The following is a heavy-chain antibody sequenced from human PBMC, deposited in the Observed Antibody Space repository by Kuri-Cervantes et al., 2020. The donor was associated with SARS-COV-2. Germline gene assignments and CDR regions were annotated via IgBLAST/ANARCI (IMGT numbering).Heavy chain of an antibody. Sequence: GESLKISCAASGITVSTNYMNWVRQAPGKGLEWLSVMYSGRSTYYADSVKGRFTISRDTSKNTVYLQMNSLRAEDTAVYYCARDPGGYSYGYMWAFDIWGQGTMVTVSS. J-gene: IGHJ3*02. CDR1: GITVSTNY. CDR2: MYSGRST. CDR3: ARDPGGYSYGYMWAFDI. V-gene: IGHV3-53*01. D-gene: IGHD5-18*01.